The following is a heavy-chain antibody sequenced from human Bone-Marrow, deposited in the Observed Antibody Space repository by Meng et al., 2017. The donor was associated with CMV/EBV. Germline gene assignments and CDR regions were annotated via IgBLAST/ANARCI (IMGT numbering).Heavy chain of an antibody. J-gene: IGHJ6*02. Sequence: GESLKISCAASGFTFNNSAVSWVRQAPGKGLEWVSVIYSGGSNTHYADSVKGRFTISRDNSKNTMYLQMNSLRAEDTALYYCAKEVYYYDSSGYPYYYYGMDVWGQGTTVTVSS. CDR1: GFTFNNSA. CDR3: AKEVYYYDSSGYPYYYYGMDV. D-gene: IGHD3-22*01. V-gene: IGHV3-23*03. CDR2: IYSGGSNT.